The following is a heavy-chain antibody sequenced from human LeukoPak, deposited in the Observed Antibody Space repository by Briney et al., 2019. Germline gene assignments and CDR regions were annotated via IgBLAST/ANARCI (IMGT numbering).Heavy chain of an antibody. CDR2: INPNSGGT. D-gene: IGHD3-3*01. CDR3: ARVLNDFWSGYPTKFDY. V-gene: IGHV1-2*06. Sequence: GASVKVSCKASGYTFTGYYMHWLRQAPGQGLEWMGRINPNSGGTNYAQKFQGRVTMTRDTSISTAYMELSRLRSDDTAVHYCARVLNDFWSGYPTKFDYWGQGTLVTVSS. J-gene: IGHJ4*02. CDR1: GYTFTGYY.